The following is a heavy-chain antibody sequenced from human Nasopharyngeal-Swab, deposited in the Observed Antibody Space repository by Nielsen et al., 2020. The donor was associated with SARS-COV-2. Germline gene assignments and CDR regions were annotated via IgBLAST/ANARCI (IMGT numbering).Heavy chain of an antibody. CDR2: INPDGRHI. CDR1: GSTFSKYW. J-gene: IGHJ4*02. V-gene: IGHV3-7*01. Sequence: GESLKISCGVSGSTFSKYWMNWVRQAPGREPEWVAKINPDGRHISYADSVKGRFAISRDNAKKSVFLQMDYLRVEDTAVYYCATDLSWRFDYWGQGTLVTVSS. CDR3: ATDLSWRFDY. D-gene: IGHD2-15*01.